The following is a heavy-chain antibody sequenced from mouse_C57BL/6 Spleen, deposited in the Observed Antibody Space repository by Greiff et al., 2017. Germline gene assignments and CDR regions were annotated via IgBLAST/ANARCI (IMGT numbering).Heavy chain of an antibody. V-gene: IGHV1-19*01. CDR1: GYTFTDYY. J-gene: IGHJ2*01. CDR3: ARGDDGYYLYYFDY. CDR2: INPYNGGT. D-gene: IGHD2-3*01. Sequence: VQLQQSGPVLVKPGASVKMSCKASGYTFTDYYMNWVKQSHGKSLEWIGVINPYNGGTSYNQKFKGKATLTVDKSSSTAYMELNSLTSEDSAVYYCARGDDGYYLYYFDYWGQGTTLTVSS.